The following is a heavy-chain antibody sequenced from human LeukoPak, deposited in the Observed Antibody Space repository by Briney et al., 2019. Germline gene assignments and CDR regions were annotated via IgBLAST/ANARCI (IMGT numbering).Heavy chain of an antibody. Sequence: GGSLSLSCAASGFTFSSYAMNWVRQTPGKGLDWVSAIVGSGGNTYYADSVKGRFTISRDNSKNTLSLQMNSLRAEDTAVYYCAKTSEGRGYFDYWGQGTLVTVSS. V-gene: IGHV3-23*01. CDR1: GFTFSSYA. J-gene: IGHJ4*02. CDR2: IVGSGGNT. CDR3: AKTSEGRGYFDY.